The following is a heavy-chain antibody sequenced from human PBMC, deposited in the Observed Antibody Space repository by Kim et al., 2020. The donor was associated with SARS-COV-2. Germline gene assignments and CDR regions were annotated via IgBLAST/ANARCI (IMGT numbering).Heavy chain of an antibody. V-gene: IGHV3-30*02. CDR3: AKGAEWVQLGGISDY. J-gene: IGHJ4*02. Sequence: DSVKGRFTISRDDSKNTLYLQMNSLRREETAVYYCAKGAEWVQLGGISDYWGPGTLVIVSS. D-gene: IGHD1-1*01.